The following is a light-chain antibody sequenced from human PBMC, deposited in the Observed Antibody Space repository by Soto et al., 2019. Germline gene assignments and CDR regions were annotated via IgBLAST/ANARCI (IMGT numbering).Light chain of an antibody. J-gene: IGLJ2*01. V-gene: IGLV1-40*01. CDR3: QSYDSSLSAPVV. CDR1: SSNIGAGFD. Sequence: QSVLTQPPSVSGAPGQRVTISCTGSSSNIGAGFDVHWYQQLPGTAPKLVIYGNNNRPSGVPDRFSGAKSGTSASLAITGLQAEDEADYYCQSYDSSLSAPVVFGGGTKLTVL. CDR2: GNN.